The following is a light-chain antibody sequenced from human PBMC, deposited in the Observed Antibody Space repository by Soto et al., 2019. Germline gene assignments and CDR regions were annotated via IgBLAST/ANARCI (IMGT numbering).Light chain of an antibody. Sequence: QSVLTQPASVSGSPGQSIHISCTGTSSDVGGYNYVSWYQQHPGKAPKLMIYDVSNRPSGVSNRFSGSKSGNTASLTISGLQAEDEADYYCSSYTSSSTSLVFGGGTQLTVL. V-gene: IGLV2-14*01. CDR1: SSDVGGYNY. CDR2: DVS. J-gene: IGLJ2*01. CDR3: SSYTSSSTSLV.